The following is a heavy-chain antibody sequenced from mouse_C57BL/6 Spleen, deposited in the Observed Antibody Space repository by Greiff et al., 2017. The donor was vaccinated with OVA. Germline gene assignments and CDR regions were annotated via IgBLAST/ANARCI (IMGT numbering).Heavy chain of an antibody. Sequence: EVMLVESGGGLVKPGGSLKLSCAASGFTFSSYTMSWVRQTPEKRLEWVATISGGGGNTYYPDSVKGRFTISRDNAKNTLYLQMSSLRSEDTALYYCARRRYGNYLYYFDYWGQGTTLTVSS. V-gene: IGHV5-9*01. CDR1: GFTFSSYT. D-gene: IGHD2-10*02. J-gene: IGHJ2*01. CDR3: ARRRYGNYLYYFDY. CDR2: ISGGGGNT.